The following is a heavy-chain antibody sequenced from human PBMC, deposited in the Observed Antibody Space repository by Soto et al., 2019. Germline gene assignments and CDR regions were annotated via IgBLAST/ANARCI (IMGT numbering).Heavy chain of an antibody. CDR2: ISGSGGST. CDR1: GFTFSSYA. CDR3: AKDSGFRYCSGGSCYYFDY. V-gene: IGHV3-23*01. J-gene: IGHJ4*02. D-gene: IGHD2-15*01. Sequence: GGSLRLSCAASGFTFSSYAMSWVRQAPGKGLEWVSAISGSGGSTYYADSVKGRFTISRDNSKNTLYLQMNSLRAEETAVYYCAKDSGFRYCSGGSCYYFDYWGQGTLVTVSS.